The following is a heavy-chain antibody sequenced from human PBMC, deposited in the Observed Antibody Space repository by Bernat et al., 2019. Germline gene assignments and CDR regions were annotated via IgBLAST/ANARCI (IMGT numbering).Heavy chain of an antibody. CDR2: ISGSGGST. V-gene: IGHV3-23*01. CDR3: AKGRIYCSSTSCYALYYYYYYMDV. D-gene: IGHD2-2*01. Sequence: EVQLLESGGGLVQPGGSLRLSCAASGFTFSSYAMSWVRQAPGKGLELVSAISGSGGSTYYADSVKGRFTISRDNSKNTLYLQMNSLRAEDTAVYYCAKGRIYCSSTSCYALYYYYYYMDVWGKGTTVTVSS. J-gene: IGHJ6*03. CDR1: GFTFSSYA.